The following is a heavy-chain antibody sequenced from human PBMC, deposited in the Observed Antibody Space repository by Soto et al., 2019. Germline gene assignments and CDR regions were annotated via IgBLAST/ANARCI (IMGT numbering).Heavy chain of an antibody. D-gene: IGHD3-16*01. Sequence: GGSLRLSCAASGFTFSSYGMHWVRQAPGKGLEWVAVISYDGSNKYYADSVKGRFTISRDNSKNTLYLQMNSLRAEDTAVYYCAKDRGETLVYYGMDIWGQGTTVTVSS. CDR3: AKDRGETLVYYGMDI. V-gene: IGHV3-30*18. CDR2: ISYDGSNK. J-gene: IGHJ6*02. CDR1: GFTFSSYG.